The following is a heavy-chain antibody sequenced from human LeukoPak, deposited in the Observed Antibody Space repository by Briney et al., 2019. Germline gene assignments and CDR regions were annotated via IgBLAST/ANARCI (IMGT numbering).Heavy chain of an antibody. J-gene: IGHJ4*02. D-gene: IGHD5-24*01. V-gene: IGHV4-59*08. Sequence: SETLSLTCTVSGGSISSYYWSWIRQPPGKGLEWIGYIYYSGSTNYNPSLKSRVTISVDTSKNQFSLKLSSVTAADTAVYYCVRGLRDGYNLDYFDYWGQGTLVTVSS. CDR3: VRGLRDGYNLDYFDY. CDR2: IYYSGST. CDR1: GGSISSYY.